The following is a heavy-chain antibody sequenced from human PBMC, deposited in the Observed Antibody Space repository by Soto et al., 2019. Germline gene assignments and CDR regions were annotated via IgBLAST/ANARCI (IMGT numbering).Heavy chain of an antibody. V-gene: IGHV1-46*01. J-gene: IGHJ4*02. CDR3: ASVGATSAFDY. D-gene: IGHD1-26*01. CDR2: INPSGGST. Sequence: ASVKVSCKASGYTFTSHYMHWVRQAPGQGLEWMGIINPSGGSTSYAQKFQGRVTMTRDTSTSTVYMELSSLRSEDTAVYYCASVGATSAFDYWGQGTLVTVSS. CDR1: GYTFTSHY.